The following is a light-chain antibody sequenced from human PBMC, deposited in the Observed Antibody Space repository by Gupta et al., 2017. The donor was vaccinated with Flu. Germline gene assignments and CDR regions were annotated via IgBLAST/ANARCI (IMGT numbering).Light chain of an antibody. CDR1: EGLVYSDGHIY. CDR3: KQGDRWPWA. CDR2: EVS. J-gene: IGKJ1*01. Sequence: DVVMTQSPLSLPVTLGQPASISCRSSEGLVYSDGHIYLHWFQERPGQSPRRLIYEVSHREYGVPDRFSGSGSGTDFTLKISRVEAEDVGVYYCKQGDRWPWAFGQGTKVEIK. V-gene: IGKV2-30*01.